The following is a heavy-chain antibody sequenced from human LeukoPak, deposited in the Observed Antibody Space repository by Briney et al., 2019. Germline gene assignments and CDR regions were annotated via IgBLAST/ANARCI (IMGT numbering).Heavy chain of an antibody. J-gene: IGHJ4*02. Sequence: SETLSLTCAVYGGSFSGYYWSWIRQPPGKGLEWIGEINHSGSTNYNPSLKSRVTISVDTSTNQFSLKLSSVTAADTAVYYCASRTKLRYFDWLLPTGDYWGQGTLVTVSS. D-gene: IGHD3-9*01. V-gene: IGHV4-34*01. CDR2: INHSGST. CDR3: ASRTKLRYFDWLLPTGDY. CDR1: GGSFSGYY.